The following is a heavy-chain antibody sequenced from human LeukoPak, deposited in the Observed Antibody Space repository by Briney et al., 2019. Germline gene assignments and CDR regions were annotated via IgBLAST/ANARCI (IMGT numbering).Heavy chain of an antibody. CDR1: GGSISSGSYY. CDR3: ARGLGSGPPLYYYYYMDV. Sequence: SQTLSLTCTVSGGSISSGSYYWSWIRQPAGKGLEWIGRIYTSGSTNYNPSLKSRVTISVDTSKNQFSLKLSSVTAADTAVYYCARGLGSGPPLYYYYYMDVWGKGTTVTVSS. CDR2: IYTSGST. J-gene: IGHJ6*03. V-gene: IGHV4-61*02. D-gene: IGHD3-3*01.